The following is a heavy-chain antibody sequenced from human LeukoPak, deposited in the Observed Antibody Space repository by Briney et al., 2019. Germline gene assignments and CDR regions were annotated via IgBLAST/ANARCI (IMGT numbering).Heavy chain of an antibody. CDR2: IISSSSSI. J-gene: IGHJ4*02. CDR3: AKDWVAGGFDY. Sequence: GGSLRLSCAASGFTFSSYVMNWVRQAPGKGLEWVSAIISSSSSIYYADSVEGRFTISRDNAKNSLYLQMNSLRAEDAAVYYCAKDWVAGGFDYWGQGTLVTVSS. CDR1: GFTFSSYV. D-gene: IGHD3-16*01. V-gene: IGHV3-21*04.